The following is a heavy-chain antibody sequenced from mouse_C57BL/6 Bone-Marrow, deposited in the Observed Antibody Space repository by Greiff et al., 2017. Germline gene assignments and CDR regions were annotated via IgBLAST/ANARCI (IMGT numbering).Heavy chain of an antibody. D-gene: IGHD1-1*01. Sequence: VTLKVSGPGILQSSQTLSLTCSFSGFSLSTSGMGVSWIRQPSGKGLVWLAHIYWDDDKRYNPSLKSRLTISKYTSRTQVFLNITSVDAADTATYDCARDYCSSSYGFAYWGQGTLVTVSA. V-gene: IGHV8-12*01. CDR3: ARDYCSSSYGFAY. J-gene: IGHJ3*01. CDR2: IYWDDDK. CDR1: GFSLSTSGMG.